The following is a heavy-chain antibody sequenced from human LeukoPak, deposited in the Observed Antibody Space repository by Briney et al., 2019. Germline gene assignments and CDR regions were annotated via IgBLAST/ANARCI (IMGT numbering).Heavy chain of an antibody. CDR1: GYTFTGYY. V-gene: IGHV1-46*01. CDR3: ARGYGLQGYYYYMDV. Sequence: GASVKVSCKASGYTFTGYYMHWVRQAPGQGLEWMGIINPSGGSTSSAQKFQGRVTMTRDTSTSTVYMELSSLRSEDTAVYYCARGYGLQGYYYYMDVWGKGTTVTISS. D-gene: IGHD4-11*01. CDR2: INPSGGST. J-gene: IGHJ6*03.